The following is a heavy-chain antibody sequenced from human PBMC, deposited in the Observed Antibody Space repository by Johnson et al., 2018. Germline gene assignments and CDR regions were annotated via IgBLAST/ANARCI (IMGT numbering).Heavy chain of an antibody. CDR3: AREGGREYYDMDG. D-gene: IGHD1-26*01. V-gene: IGHV3-30*03. J-gene: IGHJ6*02. CDR2: ISYDGSNK. Sequence: VQLLESGGGLVQPGRSLRLSCAASGFTFSSYGMHWVRQAPGKGLEWVAVISYDGSNKYYADSVKGRFTISRDNSKNTLYLQMNSLRADDTAVYYCAREGGREYYDMDGWGQGTTVTVSS. CDR1: GFTFSSYG.